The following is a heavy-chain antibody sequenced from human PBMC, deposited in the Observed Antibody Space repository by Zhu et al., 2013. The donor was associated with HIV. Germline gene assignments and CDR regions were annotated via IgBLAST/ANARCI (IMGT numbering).Heavy chain of an antibody. CDR1: GFTFSSYA. J-gene: IGHJ2*01. CDR2: ISGSGGST. D-gene: IGHD3-10*01. Sequence: EVQLLESGGGLVRPGGSLRLSCAASGFTFSSYAMSWVRQAPGKGLEWVSAISGSGGSTYYADSVKGRFTISRDNSKNTLYLQMNSLRAEDTAVYYCASLGIQGVIRHFDLWGRGTLVTVSS. CDR3: ASLGIQGVIRHFDL. V-gene: IGHV3-23*01.